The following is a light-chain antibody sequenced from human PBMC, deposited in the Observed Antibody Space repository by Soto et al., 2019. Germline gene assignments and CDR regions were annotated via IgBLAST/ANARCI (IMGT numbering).Light chain of an antibody. J-gene: IGKJ1*01. CDR1: QSVSSY. CDR2: DAS. CDR3: QQRSNWST. V-gene: IGKV3-11*01. Sequence: EIVLTQSPATLSLSPGERATLSCRASQSVSSYLAWYQHKPGQAPRLLIYDASNRATGIPARFSGSGSGTDFTLTISSLEPEEFAVYYCQQRSNWSTFGQGTKVEIK.